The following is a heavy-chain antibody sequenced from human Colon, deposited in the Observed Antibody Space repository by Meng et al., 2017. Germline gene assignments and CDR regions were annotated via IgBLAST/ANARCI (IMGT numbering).Heavy chain of an antibody. J-gene: IGHJ5*02. CDR2: IYYTGNT. CDR1: GGSVSSGDYY. Sequence: QVQLQESGPCLVRPSETLSLTCTVSGGSVSSGDYYWSWIRQPPGKGLEWLGYIYYTGNTNYNPSLKNRVSISLDTSNNQFSLKLTSMTAADAAIYYCARVNGDFDEAWFDPWGQGTLVTVSS. V-gene: IGHV4-61*08. CDR3: ARVNGDFDEAWFDP. D-gene: IGHD2-21*02.